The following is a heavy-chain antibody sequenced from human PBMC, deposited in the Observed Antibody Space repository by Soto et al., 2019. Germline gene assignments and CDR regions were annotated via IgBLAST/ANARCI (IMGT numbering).Heavy chain of an antibody. V-gene: IGHV4-30-2*01. Sequence: QLQLQESGSGLVKPSQTLSLTCAVSGGSISSGGYSWSWIRQPPGKGLEWIGDIYHSGNTNYNPSLKSRVTISVDRSKNQFSLKLNSVTAADTAVYYCARARLKSNLDYWGQGTLVTVSS. CDR3: ARARLKSNLDY. CDR2: IYHSGNT. D-gene: IGHD2-21*02. CDR1: GGSISSGGYS. J-gene: IGHJ4*02.